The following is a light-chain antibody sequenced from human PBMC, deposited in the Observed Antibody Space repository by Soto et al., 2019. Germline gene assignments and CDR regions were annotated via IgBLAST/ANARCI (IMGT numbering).Light chain of an antibody. Sequence: EIVLTHSPATLSLSPGEKASLSCMASQSIDNNYLAWYQQKPGQAPRLVIYGASTRATDIPDRFSASGSGTDFTLTISRLEPEDFAVYYCQQYSRAPLTFGQGTKVDIK. CDR2: GAS. CDR3: QQYSRAPLT. J-gene: IGKJ1*01. CDR1: QSIDNNY. V-gene: IGKV3-20*01.